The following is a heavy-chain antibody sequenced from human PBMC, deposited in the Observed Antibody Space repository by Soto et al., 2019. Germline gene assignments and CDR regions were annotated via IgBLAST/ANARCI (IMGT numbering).Heavy chain of an antibody. CDR3: ARGRDIVSPGK. CDR1: GYTFTGYQ. D-gene: IGHD2-15*01. J-gene: IGHJ4*02. Sequence: QVQLVQSGAEVKKPGASVKVSCKASGYTFTGYQMHWVRQAPGQGLEWMGWFNPNSGGTNYAQKFQGRVTMTGDTSISTAYMELSRLTSDDTAVYSCARGRDIVSPGKWGQGTLVSVSS. CDR2: FNPNSGGT. V-gene: IGHV1-2*02.